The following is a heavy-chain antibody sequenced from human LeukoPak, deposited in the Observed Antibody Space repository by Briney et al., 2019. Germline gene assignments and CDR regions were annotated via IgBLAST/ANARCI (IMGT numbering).Heavy chain of an antibody. D-gene: IGHD3-3*01. Sequence: ASVKVSCKASGYTFTSYYMHWVRQAPGQGLEWIGIINPSGGSTSYAQKFQGRVTMTRDTSTSTVYMELSSLRSEDTAVYYCARVLYPLSDYGFWSGYYYGMDVWGQGTTVTVSS. V-gene: IGHV1-46*01. CDR1: GYTFTSYY. CDR3: ARVLYPLSDYGFWSGYYYGMDV. J-gene: IGHJ6*02. CDR2: INPSGGST.